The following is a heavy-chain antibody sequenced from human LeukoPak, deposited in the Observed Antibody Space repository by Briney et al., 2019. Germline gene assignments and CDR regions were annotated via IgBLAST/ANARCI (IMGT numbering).Heavy chain of an antibody. CDR1: GFTFSDYY. V-gene: IGHV3-11*01. D-gene: IGHD6-13*01. CDR2: ISSSGSTI. J-gene: IGHJ6*03. CDR3: AGVEIQVSSSWPYYYYYMDV. Sequence: PGGSLRLSCAASGFTFSDYYMSWIRQAPGKGLEWVSYISSSGSTIYYADSVKGRFTISRDNAKNSLYLQMNSLRAEDTAVYYCAGVEIQVSSSWPYYYYYMDVWGKGTTVTVSS.